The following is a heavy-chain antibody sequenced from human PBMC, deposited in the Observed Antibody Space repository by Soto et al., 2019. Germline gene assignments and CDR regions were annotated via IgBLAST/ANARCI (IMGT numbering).Heavy chain of an antibody. J-gene: IGHJ3*02. CDR2: ISSGGDT. D-gene: IGHD3-22*01. V-gene: IGHV3-23*01. Sequence: GGSLRLSCAPSGFTFTTYAMGWVRQAPGKGLEWVSSISSGGDTYYADSVKGRFTISRDSSKNTLYLQMNNLRAEDTATYYCAKDYSSGYYAFDIWGRGTMVTVSS. CDR1: GFTFTTYA. CDR3: AKDYSSGYYAFDI.